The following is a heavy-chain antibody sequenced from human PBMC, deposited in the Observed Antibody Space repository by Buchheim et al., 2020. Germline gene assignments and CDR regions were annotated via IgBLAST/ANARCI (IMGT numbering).Heavy chain of an antibody. CDR2: ISGSGDST. CDR3: AKSGSYYGRPDS. V-gene: IGHV3-23*01. Sequence: EVHLLESGGGFVQPGGSLRLSCAASGFTFSSYAMSWVRQAPGKGLEWVSAISGSGDSTYYADSVKGRFAISRDNSKSTLYLQLNSLRAEDTAVYYCAKSGSYYGRPDSWGQGTL. CDR1: GFTFSSYA. J-gene: IGHJ4*02. D-gene: IGHD1-26*01.